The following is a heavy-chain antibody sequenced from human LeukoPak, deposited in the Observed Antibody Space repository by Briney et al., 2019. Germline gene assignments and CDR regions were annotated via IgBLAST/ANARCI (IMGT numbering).Heavy chain of an antibody. D-gene: IGHD3-10*01. CDR1: GFTFSSYS. CDR2: ISYDGSNK. V-gene: IGHV3-30*03. J-gene: IGHJ4*02. CDR3: ARFTMVRGVSDY. Sequence: GGSLRLSCAASGFTFSSYSMHWVRQAPGKGLEWVAVISYDGSNKYYADSVKGRFTIFRDNSKNTLYLQMNSLRAEDTAVYYCARFTMVRGVSDYWGQGTLVTVSS.